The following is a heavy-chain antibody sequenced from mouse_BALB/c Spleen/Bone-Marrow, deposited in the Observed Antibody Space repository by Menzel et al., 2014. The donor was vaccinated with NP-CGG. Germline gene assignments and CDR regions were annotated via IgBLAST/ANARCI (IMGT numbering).Heavy chain of an antibody. Sequence: QVQLQQSGAELVKPGASVKLSCKASGYTFTSYYMYWVKQRPGQVLEWIGEINPSNGGADFNEKFKIKATLTVDKSSSTAYMQLSSLTSEDSAVYYCTTSRGYNWFAYWGQGTLVTVSA. CDR1: GYTFTSYY. CDR3: TTSRGYNWFAY. D-gene: IGHD2-2*01. CDR2: INPSNGGA. V-gene: IGHV1S16*01. J-gene: IGHJ3*01.